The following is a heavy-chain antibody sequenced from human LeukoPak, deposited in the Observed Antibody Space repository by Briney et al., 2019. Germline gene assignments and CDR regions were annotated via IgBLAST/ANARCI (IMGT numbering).Heavy chain of an antibody. V-gene: IGHV1-2*02. D-gene: IGHD4-11*01. Sequence: PGASVKVSCKASGYTFTGYYMHWVRQAPGQGLEWMGWINPNSGGTNYAQKFQGRVTMTRDTSISTAYMELSRLRSDDTAVYYCARESIQSTYYYGMDVWGKGTTVTVSS. J-gene: IGHJ6*04. CDR3: ARESIQSTYYYGMDV. CDR1: GYTFTGYY. CDR2: INPNSGGT.